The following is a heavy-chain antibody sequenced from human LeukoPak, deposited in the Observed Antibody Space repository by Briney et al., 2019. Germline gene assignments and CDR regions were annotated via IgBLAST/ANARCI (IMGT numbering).Heavy chain of an antibody. J-gene: IGHJ6*02. CDR1: GFTFSSYW. V-gene: IGHV3-7*01. CDR3: ERERVQLERGTNYNGMDV. Sequence: GGSLRLSFAASGFTFSSYWMSWVRQAPGKGLEWVANIKQDGSEKYYVDSVKGRFTISRDNAKNSLYLQMNSLRAEDTAVYYCERERVQLERGTNYNGMDVWGQGTTVTVSS. D-gene: IGHD1-1*01. CDR2: IKQDGSEK.